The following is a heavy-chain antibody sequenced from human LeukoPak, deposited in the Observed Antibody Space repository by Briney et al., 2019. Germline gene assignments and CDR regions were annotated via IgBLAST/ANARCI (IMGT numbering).Heavy chain of an antibody. CDR1: GGSISSGGYY. CDR2: IYYSGST. CDR3: ARVYYGSGSYYFNFDY. Sequence: SQTLSLTCTVSGGSISSGGYYWSWIRQHPGKGLEWIGYIYYSGSTYYNPSLKSRVTISVDTSRNQFSLKLSSVTAADTAVYYCARVYYGSGSYYFNFDYWGQGTLVTVSS. V-gene: IGHV4-31*03. J-gene: IGHJ4*02. D-gene: IGHD3-10*01.